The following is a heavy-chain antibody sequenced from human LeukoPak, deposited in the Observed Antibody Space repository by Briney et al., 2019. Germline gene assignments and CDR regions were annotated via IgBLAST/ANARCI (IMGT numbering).Heavy chain of an antibody. Sequence: SETLSLTCTVSGASLSNTSYYWGWLRQPPGRGLEWIGSIYYSGSTYYDPSLKSQVTIFVDTSKNQFSLKLSSVTGANTAVYYCARRVVGATIDAFDIWGQGTMVTVSS. D-gene: IGHD1-26*01. V-gene: IGHV4-39*01. CDR2: IYYSGST. CDR1: GASLSNTSYY. CDR3: ARRVVGATIDAFDI. J-gene: IGHJ3*02.